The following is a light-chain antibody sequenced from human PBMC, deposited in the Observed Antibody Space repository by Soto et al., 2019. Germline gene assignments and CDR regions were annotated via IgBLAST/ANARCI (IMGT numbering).Light chain of an antibody. J-gene: IGKJ5*01. CDR1: QSVSSY. Sequence: IVLPQNTATLSLSPGERATLSCRASQSVSSYLAWYQQKPGQAPRLLIYDASNRATGIPARFSGSGSGTDFTLTISSLEPEDFAVYYCQQRSNWITFGQGTRLAIK. V-gene: IGKV3-11*01. CDR2: DAS. CDR3: QQRSNWIT.